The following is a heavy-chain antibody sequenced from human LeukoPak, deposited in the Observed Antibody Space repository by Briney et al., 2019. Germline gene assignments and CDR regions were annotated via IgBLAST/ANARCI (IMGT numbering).Heavy chain of an antibody. V-gene: IGHV1-69*04. CDR1: GGTFSSYA. J-gene: IGHJ4*02. CDR2: IIPIFGIA. D-gene: IGHD2-15*01. CDR3: ARGISEDIVVVVAAYFDY. Sequence: SVKVSCKASGGTFSSYAISWVRQAPGQGLEWMGRIIPIFGIANYAQKFQGRVTITADKSTSTAYMELSSLRSEDTAVYYCARGISEDIVVVVAAYFDYWGQGTLVTVSS.